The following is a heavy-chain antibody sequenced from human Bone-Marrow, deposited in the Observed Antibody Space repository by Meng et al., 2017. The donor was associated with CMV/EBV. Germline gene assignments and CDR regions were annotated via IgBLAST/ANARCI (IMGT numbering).Heavy chain of an antibody. CDR2: INPNSGGT. D-gene: IGHD6-19*01. CDR3: TRDQAQWRGGGYFDY. V-gene: IGHV1-2*02. J-gene: IGHJ4*02. Sequence: ASVKVSCKASGYIFTGYYIHWVRQAPGQGLEWMGSINPNSGGTNYAQKFQGRVTMTTDTSVSTAYMEMSRLRPDDTAVYYLTRDQAQWRGGGYFDYWGQGTLVTVSS. CDR1: GYIFTGYY.